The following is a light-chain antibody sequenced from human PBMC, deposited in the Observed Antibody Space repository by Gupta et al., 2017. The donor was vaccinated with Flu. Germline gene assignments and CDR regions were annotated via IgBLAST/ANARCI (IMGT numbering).Light chain of an antibody. CDR1: QSISSN. V-gene: IGKV3-15*01. CDR2: GAS. CDR3: QQYNNWPPHT. Sequence: TLSVSPGERATLSCRASQSISSNLAWYQQKPGQAPRLLIYGASTRATGIPARFRGSGSGTEFTLTISSLQSEDFAVYYCQQYNNWPPHTFGQGTKLEIK. J-gene: IGKJ2*01.